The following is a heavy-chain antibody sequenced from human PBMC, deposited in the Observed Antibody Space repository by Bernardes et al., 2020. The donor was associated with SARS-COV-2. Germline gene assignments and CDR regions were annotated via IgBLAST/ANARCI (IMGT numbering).Heavy chain of an antibody. Sequence: ETLRLSCAASGFSVSNCYMSWVRQAPGKGLEWVSVIYRGGDAYYSDSVKGRFTISRDSSQNTFYLQMNSLRAEDTAVYYCARRDPTSWGLVYWGQGTLVTVSS. CDR3: ARRDPTSWGLVY. V-gene: IGHV3-53*01. CDR2: IYRGGDA. CDR1: GFSVSNCY. D-gene: IGHD2-2*01. J-gene: IGHJ4*02.